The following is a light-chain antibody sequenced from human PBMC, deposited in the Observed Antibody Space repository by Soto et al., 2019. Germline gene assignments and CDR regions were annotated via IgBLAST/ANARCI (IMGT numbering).Light chain of an antibody. V-gene: IGLV1-47*01. Sequence: QSVVTQPPSASGTPGQRVTISCSGSSSNIGSNYLYWYQQVPGTAPKLLIYKSDQRPSGVPDRFSGSKSGTSASLAISGLRSEDEADYYCAVCDNSLSGSWVFGGGTQLTVL. CDR1: SSNIGSNY. CDR2: KSD. J-gene: IGLJ3*02. CDR3: AVCDNSLSGSWV.